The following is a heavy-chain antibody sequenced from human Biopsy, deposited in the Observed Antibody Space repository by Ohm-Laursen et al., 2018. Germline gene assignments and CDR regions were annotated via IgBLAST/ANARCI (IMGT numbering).Heavy chain of an antibody. CDR2: IYHTGIT. V-gene: IGHV4-39*01. CDR1: DGSISNIINY. J-gene: IGHJ5*02. D-gene: IGHD3-22*01. Sequence: SDTLSLTCTVTDGSISNIINYWGWIRQPLGKGLEWLGSIYHTGITDYNPSLKSRVTISVDTSHNQFSLKLSSLTAADTAVYYCARDYDTSGYYYVSWGQGTLVTVSS. CDR3: ARDYDTSGYYYVS.